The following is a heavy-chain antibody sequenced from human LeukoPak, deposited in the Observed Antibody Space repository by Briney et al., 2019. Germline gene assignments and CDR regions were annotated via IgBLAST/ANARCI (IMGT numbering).Heavy chain of an antibody. CDR1: GGSISSGGYY. CDR3: ARDGGYYGSGTYYYYGMDV. V-gene: IGHV4-30-4*08. D-gene: IGHD3-10*01. CDR2: IYYSGST. J-gene: IGHJ6*02. Sequence: SQTLSLTCTVSGGSISSGGYYWSWIRQHPGKGLEWIGYIYYSGSTYYNPSLKSRVTISVDTSKNQFSLKLSSVTAADTAVYYCARDGGYYGSGTYYYYGMDVWGQGTTVTVSS.